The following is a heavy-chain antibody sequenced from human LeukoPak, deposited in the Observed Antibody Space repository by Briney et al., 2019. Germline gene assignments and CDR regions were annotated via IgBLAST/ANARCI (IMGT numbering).Heavy chain of an antibody. D-gene: IGHD6-6*01. CDR1: GGSISSYY. V-gene: IGHV4-59*01. CDR2: IHYSGIT. CDR3: AIRRSSWDGWFDP. Sequence: PSETLSLTCTVSGGSISSYYWSWIRQPPGKGLEWIGYIHYSGITNYNPSLKSRITISVDTSKNQFSLKLSSVTAADTAVYYCAIRRSSWDGWFDPWGQGTLVTVSS. J-gene: IGHJ5*02.